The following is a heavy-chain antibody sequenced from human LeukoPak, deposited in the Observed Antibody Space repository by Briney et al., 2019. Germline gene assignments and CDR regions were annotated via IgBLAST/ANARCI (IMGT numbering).Heavy chain of an antibody. D-gene: IGHD6-6*01. J-gene: IGHJ4*02. CDR2: IRSNGGST. V-gene: IGHV3-64*01. CDR3: AREVRYQLPDEFDY. Sequence: PGGSLCLSCAASGFTFSSYAMHWVRQAPGKGLEYVSAIRSNGGSTYYANSVKGRFTISRDNSKNTLYLQMGSLRAEDMAAYYCAREVRYQLPDEFDYWGQGSLVTVSS. CDR1: GFTFSSYA.